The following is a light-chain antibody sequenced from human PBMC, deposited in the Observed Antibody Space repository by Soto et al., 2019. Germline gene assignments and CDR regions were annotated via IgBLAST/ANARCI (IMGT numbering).Light chain of an antibody. Sequence: DIQMTQSPSTLSASVGDTVTITCRASQSISIWLAWYQQKPGKAPKFLIYDASSLKSGVPSRFSGSGSGTEFTLTISSLQPDDVATYYCQQYNTYSLTFGQGTKVEIK. CDR3: QQYNTYSLT. V-gene: IGKV1-5*01. J-gene: IGKJ1*01. CDR1: QSISIW. CDR2: DAS.